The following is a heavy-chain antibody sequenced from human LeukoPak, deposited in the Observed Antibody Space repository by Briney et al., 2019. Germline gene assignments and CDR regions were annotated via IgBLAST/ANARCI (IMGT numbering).Heavy chain of an antibody. Sequence: ASVKVSCKASGGTFSRNDISWVRQAPGQGLEWMGWISGYNANTNYVQKFQGRVTMTTDTSTHTAYMELRSLRSDDTAVYYCARGSHRLYDYVWGTYESKDYWGQGTLVTVSS. CDR1: GGTFSRND. CDR3: ARGSHRLYDYVWGTYESKDY. V-gene: IGHV1-18*01. CDR2: ISGYNANT. J-gene: IGHJ4*02. D-gene: IGHD3-16*01.